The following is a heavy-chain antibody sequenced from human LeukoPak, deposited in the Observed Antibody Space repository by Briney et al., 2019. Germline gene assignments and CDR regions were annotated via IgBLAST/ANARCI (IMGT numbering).Heavy chain of an antibody. CDR3: ARLWRAAIDY. D-gene: IGHD1-1*01. V-gene: IGHV4-39*01. J-gene: IGHJ4*02. Sequence: SETLSLTCTVSGASISSSSYYWGYFRQPPGKGLEWIGSVYYNGSTYYNPSLKSRATISAYTSKNQFSLKLTPVTAADTAVYYCARLWRAAIDYGGQGTLVAVSS. CDR1: GASISSSSYY. CDR2: VYYNGST.